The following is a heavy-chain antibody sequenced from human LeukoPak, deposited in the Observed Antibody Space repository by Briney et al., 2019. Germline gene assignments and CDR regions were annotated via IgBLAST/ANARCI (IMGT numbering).Heavy chain of an antibody. V-gene: IGHV3-23*01. Sequence: QPSETLSLTCTVSGDSISSYYWSWVRQAPGKGLEWVSAISGSGGSIYYADSVKGRFTISRDNSKNTLYLQMNSLRAEDTAVYYCAKDGGWPRIFDYWGQGTLVTVSS. CDR3: AKDGGWPRIFDY. CDR1: GDSISSYY. CDR2: ISGSGGSI. J-gene: IGHJ4*02. D-gene: IGHD6-19*01.